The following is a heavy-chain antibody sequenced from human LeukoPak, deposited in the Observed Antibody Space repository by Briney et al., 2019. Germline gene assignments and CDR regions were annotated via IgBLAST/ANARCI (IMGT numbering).Heavy chain of an antibody. CDR2: INWSGGST. Sequence: GGSLRLSCTASGFAFDEHGMSWVRQVPGKGLEWVSGINWSGGSTGYADPLRGRFTISRDNAKNSLYLQMDILRAEDTALYYCARAPITSPFYFDYWGQGTLVTVSS. J-gene: IGHJ4*02. CDR3: ARAPITSPFYFDY. V-gene: IGHV3-20*04. D-gene: IGHD2-2*01. CDR1: GFAFDEHG.